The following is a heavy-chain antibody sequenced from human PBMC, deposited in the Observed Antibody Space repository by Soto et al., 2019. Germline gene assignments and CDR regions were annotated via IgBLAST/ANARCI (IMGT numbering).Heavy chain of an antibody. J-gene: IGHJ4*02. Sequence: QVQLVQSGAEVKKPGSSVKVSCKASGGTFSSYAISWVRQAPGQGLEWMGGIIPIFGTANYAQKFQGRVTITADESTSTAYMELSSLRSEDTVVYYCAREVSRRGYSYWRRFDYWGQGALVTVSS. CDR2: IIPIFGTA. CDR3: AREVSRRGYSYWRRFDY. D-gene: IGHD5-18*01. CDR1: GGTFSSYA. V-gene: IGHV1-69*01.